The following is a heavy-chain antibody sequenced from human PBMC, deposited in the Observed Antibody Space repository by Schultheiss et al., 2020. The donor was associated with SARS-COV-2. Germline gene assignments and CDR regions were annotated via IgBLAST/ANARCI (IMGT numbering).Heavy chain of an antibody. Sequence: GGSLRLSCAASGFTFSSYWMSWVRQAPGKGLEWVANIKQDGSEKYYVDSVKGRFTISRDNAKNSLYLQMNSLRDEDTAVYYCARDQYSGSYNYGMDVWGLGTTVTVSS. D-gene: IGHD1-26*01. J-gene: IGHJ6*02. CDR3: ARDQYSGSYNYGMDV. CDR2: IKQDGSEK. CDR1: GFTFSSYW. V-gene: IGHV3-7*01.